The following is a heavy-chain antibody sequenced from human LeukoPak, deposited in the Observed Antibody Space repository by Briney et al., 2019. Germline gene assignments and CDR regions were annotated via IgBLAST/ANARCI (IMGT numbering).Heavy chain of an antibody. D-gene: IGHD3-10*01. Sequence: SSETLSLTCTAPGGSISTYYWTWIRQPPGKGLEWIGYIYYTGSTNYNPSLKSRVTISVDTSKNQFSLKLSSVTAADTAVYYCARLKWFGETKFDYWGQGTLVTVSS. V-gene: IGHV4-59*12. J-gene: IGHJ4*02. CDR3: ARLKWFGETKFDY. CDR1: GGSISTYY. CDR2: IYYTGST.